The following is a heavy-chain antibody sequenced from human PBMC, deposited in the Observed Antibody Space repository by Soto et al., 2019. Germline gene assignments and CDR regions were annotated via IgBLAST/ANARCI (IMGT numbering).Heavy chain of an antibody. D-gene: IGHD5-18*01. CDR1: GFTFSSYW. CDR2: INSDGSST. V-gene: IGHV3-74*01. J-gene: IGHJ5*02. CDR3: ARNKYSYRDLNWFDP. Sequence: PGGSLRLSCAASGFTFSSYWMHWVRQAPGKGLVWVSRINSDGSSTSYADSVKGRFTISRDNAKNTLYLQMNSLRAEDTAVYYCARNKYSYRDLNWFDPWGQGALVTVSS.